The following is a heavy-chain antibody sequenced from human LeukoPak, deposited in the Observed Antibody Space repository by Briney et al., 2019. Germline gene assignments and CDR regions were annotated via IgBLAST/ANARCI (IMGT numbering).Heavy chain of an antibody. D-gene: IGHD6-6*01. CDR3: ARDQRSSLAKKGSNWFDP. Sequence: HTGGSLRLSCAASGFTFSSYAMHWVRQAPGKGLEWVAVISYDGSNKYYADSVKGRFTISRDNCKNTLYLQMNSLRSEDTAVYYCARDQRSSLAKKGSNWFDPWGQGTLVTVSS. CDR1: GFTFSSYA. J-gene: IGHJ5*02. CDR2: ISYDGSNK. V-gene: IGHV3-30-3*01.